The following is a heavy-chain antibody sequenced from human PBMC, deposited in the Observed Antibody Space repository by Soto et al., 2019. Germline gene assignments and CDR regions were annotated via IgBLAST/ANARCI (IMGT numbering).Heavy chain of an antibody. CDR3: ARDWEDVGDAFDI. J-gene: IGHJ3*02. V-gene: IGHV4-31*03. Sequence: SETLSLTCTVSGGSIISGGYYCSCIRQHPGKGLEWIGYIYYIGSTDYNPSLNSRVTISVDTSKNKFSLKLSSVTAADPAVYYCARDWEDVGDAFDICGQGTMVTV. CDR1: GGSIISGGYY. CDR2: IYYIGST. D-gene: IGHD1-26*01.